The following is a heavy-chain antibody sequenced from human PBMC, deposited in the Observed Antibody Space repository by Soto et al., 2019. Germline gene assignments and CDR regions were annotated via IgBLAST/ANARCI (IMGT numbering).Heavy chain of an antibody. CDR1: GFTFGDYA. CDR2: IRSKAYGGTT. V-gene: IGHV3-49*03. J-gene: IGHJ5*02. Sequence: PWGVLRLSCTASGFTFGDYAMSWFRQAPGKGLEWVGFIRSKAYGGTTEYAASVKGRFTISRDDSKSIAYLQMNSLKTEDTAVYYCTSYSSGWQANWFDPWGQGTLVTVSS. D-gene: IGHD6-19*01. CDR3: TSYSSGWQANWFDP.